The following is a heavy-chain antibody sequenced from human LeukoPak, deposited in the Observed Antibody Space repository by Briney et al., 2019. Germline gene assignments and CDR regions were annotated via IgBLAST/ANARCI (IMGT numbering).Heavy chain of an antibody. D-gene: IGHD3-22*01. CDR3: ARRLAYYDSRTYYSSFDY. J-gene: IGHJ4*02. Sequence: GASVKVSCKASGYTFTAYYMHRVRQAPGQGLEWMGWINPNSGGTNYAQNFQGRVTMTRDTSISTAYMELSRLTSDDTAVYYCARRLAYYDSRTYYSSFDYGGQGTLVTVSS. CDR1: GYTFTAYY. CDR2: INPNSGGT. V-gene: IGHV1-2*02.